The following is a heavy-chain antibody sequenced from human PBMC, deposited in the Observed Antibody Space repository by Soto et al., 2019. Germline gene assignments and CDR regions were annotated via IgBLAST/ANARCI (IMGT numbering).Heavy chain of an antibody. V-gene: IGHV1-69*13. Sequence: SVKVSCKASGYTFTRYVISWVRQAPGQGLEWMGGIIPIIGTANYAQKFQGRVTITADESTSTAYMELSSLRSEDTAVYYCASANYDILTGYTSYGMDVWGQGTTVTVSS. D-gene: IGHD3-9*01. CDR3: ASANYDILTGYTSYGMDV. CDR2: IIPIIGTA. CDR1: GYTFTRYV. J-gene: IGHJ6*02.